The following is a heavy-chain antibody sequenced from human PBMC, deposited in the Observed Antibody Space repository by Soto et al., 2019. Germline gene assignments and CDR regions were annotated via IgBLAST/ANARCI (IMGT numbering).Heavy chain of an antibody. CDR1: GGSVSSGSYY. CDR2: IYYSGST. D-gene: IGHD5-18*01. Sequence: SETLSLTCTVSGGSVSSGSYYWNWIRQPPGKGLEWIGYIYYSGSTYYNPSLKSRVTISVDTSKNQFSLKLSSVTAADTAVYYCARKVDTAMVYYSPKEYYFDYWGQGTLVTVSS. J-gene: IGHJ4*02. V-gene: IGHV4-61*01. CDR3: ARKVDTAMVYYSPKEYYFDY.